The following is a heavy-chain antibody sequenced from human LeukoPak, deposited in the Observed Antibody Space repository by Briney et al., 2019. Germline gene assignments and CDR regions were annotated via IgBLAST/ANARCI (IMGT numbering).Heavy chain of an antibody. J-gene: IGHJ5*02. CDR2: INHSGST. Sequence: SETLSLTCAVYGGSFSGYYWSWIRQPPGKGLEWIGEINHSGSTNYNPSLKSRVTISVDTSKNQFSLKLSSVTAADTAVYYCARHRGDRGVIIWRANWFDPWGQGTLVTVSS. CDR1: GGSFSGYY. D-gene: IGHD3-10*01. CDR3: ARHRGDRGVIIWRANWFDP. V-gene: IGHV4-34*01.